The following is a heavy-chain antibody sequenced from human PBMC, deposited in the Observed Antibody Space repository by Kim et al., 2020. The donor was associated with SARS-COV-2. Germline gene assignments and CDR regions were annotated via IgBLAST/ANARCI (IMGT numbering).Heavy chain of an antibody. CDR3: ARFYVVRGVPPLKNWFDP. CDR2: IYYSGST. J-gene: IGHJ5*02. V-gene: IGHV4-59*13. D-gene: IGHD3-10*01. CDR1: GGSISSYY. Sequence: SETLSLTCTVSGGSISSYYWSWIRQPPGKGLEWIGYIYYSGSTNYNPSLKSRVTISVDTSKNQFSLKLSSVTAADTAVYYCARFYVVRGVPPLKNWFDPWGQGTLVTVSS.